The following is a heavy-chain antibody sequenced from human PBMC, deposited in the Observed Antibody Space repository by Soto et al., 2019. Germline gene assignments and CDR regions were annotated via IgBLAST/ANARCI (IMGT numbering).Heavy chain of an antibody. J-gene: IGHJ6*03. Sequence: PGGSLRLSCAASGFTFSSYWMSWVRQAPGKGLEWVANIKQDGSEKYYVDSVKGRFTISRDNAKNSLYLQMNSLRAEDTAVYYCARAVYSYGYEAYYYYYMDVWGKGTTVTVSS. D-gene: IGHD5-18*01. CDR1: GFTFSSYW. V-gene: IGHV3-7*01. CDR3: ARAVYSYGYEAYYYYYMDV. CDR2: IKQDGSEK.